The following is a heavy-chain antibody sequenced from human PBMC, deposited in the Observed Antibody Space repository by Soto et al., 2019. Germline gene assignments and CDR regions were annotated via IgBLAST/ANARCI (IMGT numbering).Heavy chain of an antibody. Sequence: EVQLLESGGGLVQPGGSLRLSCAASGFTFSSYAMSWVRQAPGKGLEWVSAISGSGGSTYYADSVKGRFTISRDNSKNRLYLQMNSLRAEDTAVYYCAKADSGWYEGLFDYWGQGTLVTVS. CDR2: ISGSGGST. CDR3: AKADSGWYEGLFDY. D-gene: IGHD6-19*01. CDR1: GFTFSSYA. V-gene: IGHV3-23*01. J-gene: IGHJ4*02.